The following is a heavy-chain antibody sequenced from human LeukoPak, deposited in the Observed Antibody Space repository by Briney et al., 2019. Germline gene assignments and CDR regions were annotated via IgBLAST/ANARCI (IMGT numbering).Heavy chain of an antibody. V-gene: IGHV3-74*01. J-gene: IGHJ3*01. CDR1: GFTFSRYW. Sequence: PAGGSLRLSCVAAGFTFSRYWMDWVRHTAGKGMGWVSQIRGDGTNINSADSVDRRFTISSDNAKYTLYLHMNSLRVEDTALYYCVRDDPAPEAFDFWGQGTLVTVSS. CDR3: VRDDPAPEAFDF. D-gene: IGHD6-25*01. CDR2: IRGDGTNI.